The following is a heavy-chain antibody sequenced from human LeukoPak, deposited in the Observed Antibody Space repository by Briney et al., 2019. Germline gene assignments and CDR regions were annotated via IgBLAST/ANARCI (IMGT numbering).Heavy chain of an antibody. CDR1: GYTFTSYA. CDR3: ARVGYDILTGYYVQSYYYYGMDV. Sequence: ASVKVSCKPSGYTFTSYAIHWVRQAPGQGLEWMGWITPSGGTNYPQKFQGRVAITWDTSITTAYMDLSRLTSDDTAVYYRARVGYDILTGYYVQSYYYYGMDVWGQGTTVTVSS. D-gene: IGHD3-9*01. V-gene: IGHV1-2*02. CDR2: ITPSGGT. J-gene: IGHJ6*02.